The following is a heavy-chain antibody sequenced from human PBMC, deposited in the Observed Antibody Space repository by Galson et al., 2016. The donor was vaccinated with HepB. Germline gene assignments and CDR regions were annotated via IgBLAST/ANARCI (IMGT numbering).Heavy chain of an antibody. D-gene: IGHD5-24*01. Sequence: SFATAYIASVKGRFIISRDDSKNTAYLQMNSLKTEDTAVYYCARGGRGRWPQNWFDPWGQGTLVTVSS. J-gene: IGHJ5*02. CDR2: SFAT. V-gene: IGHV3-73*01. CDR3: ARGGRGRWPQNWFDP.